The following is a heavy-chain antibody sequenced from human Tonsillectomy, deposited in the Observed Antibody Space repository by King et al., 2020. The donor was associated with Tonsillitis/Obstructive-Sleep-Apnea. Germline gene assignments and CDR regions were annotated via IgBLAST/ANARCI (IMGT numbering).Heavy chain of an antibody. Sequence: VQLVEAGGGVVQPGGALRLSCAASAFTFSKYGMHWVRQAPGKGLEWVAVISYDGSNEFYVESVKGRLPISRENSKNTLYLQMNSLRAEETAGYYCAKDKASYGPHVFDYWGQGTLVTVSS. CDR1: AFTFSKYG. D-gene: IGHD5-18*01. CDR3: AKDKASYGPHVFDY. CDR2: ISYDGSNE. V-gene: IGHV3-30*18. J-gene: IGHJ4*02.